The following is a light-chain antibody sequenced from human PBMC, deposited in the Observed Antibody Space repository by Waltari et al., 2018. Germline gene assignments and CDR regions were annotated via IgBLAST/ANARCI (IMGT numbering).Light chain of an antibody. CDR2: GAS. V-gene: IGKV3-15*01. CDR1: QNVYSN. Sequence: TVMTQSTATLPVSPGERATLSCRTSQNVYSNLAWYQQKPGQAPRVLIYGASTRETGTPDRFTGSGSGTEFTLTISSLQSEDFAVYYCQQYSNWPLTFGGGTKVEIK. J-gene: IGKJ4*01. CDR3: QQYSNWPLT.